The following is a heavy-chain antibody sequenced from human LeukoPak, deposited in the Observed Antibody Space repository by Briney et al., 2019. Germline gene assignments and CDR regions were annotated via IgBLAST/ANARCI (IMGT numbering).Heavy chain of an antibody. V-gene: IGHV3-49*04. CDR1: GFTFGDYV. Sequence: GGSLRLSCPPSGFTFGDYVMSWVRQAPGKGLEWVGFIRSKAYGGTTEYAASVKGRFTISRDDSKSIAYLQMNSLKTEDTAVYYCTRGPTMVRGGTPYYYYDYYIDVCGKGTTVTVSS. CDR2: IRSKAYGGTT. D-gene: IGHD3-10*01. J-gene: IGHJ6*03. CDR3: TRGPTMVRGGTPYYYYDYYIDV.